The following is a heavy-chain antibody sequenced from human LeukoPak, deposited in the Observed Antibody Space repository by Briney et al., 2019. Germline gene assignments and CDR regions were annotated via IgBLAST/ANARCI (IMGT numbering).Heavy chain of an antibody. CDR3: ARSRYYDSSGRYYFDY. Sequence: SQTLSLTCTVSGGSISSGGYYWSWIRQHPGKGPEWIGYIYYSGSTYYNPSLKSRVTISVDTSKNQFSLKLSSVTAADTAVYYCARSRYYDSSGRYYFDYWGQGALVTVSS. V-gene: IGHV4-31*03. CDR1: GGSISSGGYY. D-gene: IGHD3-22*01. J-gene: IGHJ4*02. CDR2: IYYSGST.